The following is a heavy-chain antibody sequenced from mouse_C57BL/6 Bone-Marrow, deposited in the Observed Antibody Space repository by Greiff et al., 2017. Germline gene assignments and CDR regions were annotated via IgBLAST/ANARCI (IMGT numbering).Heavy chain of an antibody. CDR3: AVGLDY. D-gene: IGHD1-1*02. Sequence: QVQLQQPGAELVKPGASVKLSCKASGYTFTNYWMHWVKQRPGQGLEWIGEIDPSDSYTNYNQKFKGKSTLTVDKSSSTAYMQLSSLTSEDSAVYYCAVGLDYWGQGTTLTVSS. CDR2: IDPSDSYT. J-gene: IGHJ2*01. V-gene: IGHV1-69*01. CDR1: GYTFTNYW.